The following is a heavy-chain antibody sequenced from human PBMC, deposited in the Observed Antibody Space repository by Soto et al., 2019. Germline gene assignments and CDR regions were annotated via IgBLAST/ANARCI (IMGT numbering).Heavy chain of an antibody. CDR2: IYYSGST. J-gene: IGHJ3*02. Sequence: PSETLSLTCTVSGGSISSYYWSWIRQPPGKGLEWIGYIYYSGSTNYNPSLKSRVTISVDTSKNQFSLKLSSVTAADTAVYYCAREVSTGGDAFDIWGQGATVTVSS. D-gene: IGHD7-27*01. CDR1: GGSISSYY. V-gene: IGHV4-59*01. CDR3: AREVSTGGDAFDI.